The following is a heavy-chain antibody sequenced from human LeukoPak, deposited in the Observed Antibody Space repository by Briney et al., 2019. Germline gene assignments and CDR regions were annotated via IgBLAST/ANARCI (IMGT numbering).Heavy chain of an antibody. D-gene: IGHD3-3*01. CDR2: IGGSGGNT. CDR3: AKVDFWSGYYPDAFDI. CDR1: GVTFKNYA. J-gene: IGHJ3*02. V-gene: IGHV3-23*01. Sequence: PGGSLRLSCAASGVTFKNYAMSWVRQAPGKGLEWVSTIGGSGGNTYYADSVKGRFTISRDNSKNTLYLQMNSLRAEDTAVYYCAKVDFWSGYYPDAFDIWGQGTMVTVSS.